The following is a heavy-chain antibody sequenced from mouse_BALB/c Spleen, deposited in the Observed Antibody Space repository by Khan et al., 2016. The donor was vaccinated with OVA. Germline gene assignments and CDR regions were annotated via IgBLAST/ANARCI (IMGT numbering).Heavy chain of an antibody. V-gene: IGHV5-6*01. CDR3: ARLAYYYNSEGFAY. CDR2: ISSGGHYT. D-gene: IGHD1-1*01. J-gene: IGHJ3*01. CDR1: GFTFSTYG. Sequence: EVQLLETGGDLVKPGGSLKLSCAASGFTFSTYGMSWVRQTPDKRLEWVATISSGGHYTYYPDSVKGRFTISRDNAKSTLYLQMSSLKSEDTAIYYCARLAYYYNSEGFAYWGQGTLGTVSA.